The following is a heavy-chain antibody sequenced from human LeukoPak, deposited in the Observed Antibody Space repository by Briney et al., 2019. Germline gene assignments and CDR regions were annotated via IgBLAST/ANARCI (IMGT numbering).Heavy chain of an antibody. Sequence: ASVKVSCKASGYTFTGYYMHWVRQAPGQGLEWMGWINANSGGTNYAQKFQGRVTMTRDTSISTAYMELSRLRSDDTAVYYCARGHFHCSGGSCYSDYWGQGTLVTVSS. J-gene: IGHJ4*02. CDR1: GYTFTGYY. D-gene: IGHD2-15*01. CDR3: ARGHFHCSGGSCYSDY. CDR2: INANSGGT. V-gene: IGHV1-2*02.